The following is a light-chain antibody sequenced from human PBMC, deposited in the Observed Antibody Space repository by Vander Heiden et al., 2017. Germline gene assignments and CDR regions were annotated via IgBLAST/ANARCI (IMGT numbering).Light chain of an antibody. CDR1: QGIRND. CDR3: LQNYNYPVT. CDR2: AAS. Sequence: AIQMTPPPSSWSASIGDRVTITCRASQGIRNDLGWYQQKPGTAPKLLIYAASSLQGGVPSRFSGSRSGTDFTLTISNLQPEDSATYYCLQNYNYPVTFGGGTKVEI. J-gene: IGKJ4*01. V-gene: IGKV1-6*01.